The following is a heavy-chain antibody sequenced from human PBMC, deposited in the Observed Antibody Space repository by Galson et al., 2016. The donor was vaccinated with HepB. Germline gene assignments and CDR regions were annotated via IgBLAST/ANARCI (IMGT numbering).Heavy chain of an antibody. Sequence: ETLSLTCAVSGDSISSTSWWTWVRQTPGKGLEWIGEIYLSGGTKYSPSLKSRVTIIADRSKNQFSLELTSVTAADTAVYFCARQVVDRNFDYCGHGTLVTVSS. CDR2: IYLSGGT. D-gene: IGHD2-15*01. CDR1: GDSISSTSW. V-gene: IGHV4-4*01. J-gene: IGHJ4*01. CDR3: ARQVVDRNFDY.